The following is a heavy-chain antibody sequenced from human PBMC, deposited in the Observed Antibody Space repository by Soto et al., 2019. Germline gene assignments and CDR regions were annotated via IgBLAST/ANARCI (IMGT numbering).Heavy chain of an antibody. CDR1: GFTFSSYS. J-gene: IGHJ4*02. CDR3: AKGSSGCYDTFDY. D-gene: IGHD3-22*01. CDR2: IIGSGSGT. Sequence: QLGGSLRLSCAASGFTFSSYSIYWARQAPGKGLEGVSGIIGSGSGTYYADSVKGGLTISRDNSKNTLYLQLNSLRAEDMAVYYCAKGSSGCYDTFDYWGQGTLVTVSS. V-gene: IGHV3-23*01.